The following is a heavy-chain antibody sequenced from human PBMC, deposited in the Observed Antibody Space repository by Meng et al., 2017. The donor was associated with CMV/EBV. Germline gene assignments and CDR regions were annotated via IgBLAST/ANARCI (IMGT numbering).Heavy chain of an antibody. J-gene: IGHJ2*01. CDR2: INHSGST. Sequence: QGHIQPWGARFFKRSEALSPPCAVYGGSFSGYYWSLIGQPPGKGLEWIGEINHSGSTNYNPSLKSRVTISVDTSKNQFSLKLNSVTAADTAVYYCARGDLESYYDSSGYYYANRWGYFDLWGRGTLVTVSS. V-gene: IGHV4-34*01. CDR1: GGSFSGYY. CDR3: ARGDLESYYDSSGYYYANRWGYFDL. D-gene: IGHD3-22*01.